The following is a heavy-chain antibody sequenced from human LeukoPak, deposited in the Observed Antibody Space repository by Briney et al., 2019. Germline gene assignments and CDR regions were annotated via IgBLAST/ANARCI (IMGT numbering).Heavy chain of an antibody. V-gene: IGHV4-31*03. CDR2: IYYSGST. CDR3: AGAVEGGSYGGLDY. Sequence: SETLSLTCTVSGGSISSGGYYWSWIRQHPGKGLEWIGYIYYSGSTYYNPSLKSRVTISVDTSKNQFSLKLSSVTAADTAVYYCAGAVEGGSYGGLDYWGQGTLVTVSS. J-gene: IGHJ4*02. CDR1: GGSISSGGYY. D-gene: IGHD1-26*01.